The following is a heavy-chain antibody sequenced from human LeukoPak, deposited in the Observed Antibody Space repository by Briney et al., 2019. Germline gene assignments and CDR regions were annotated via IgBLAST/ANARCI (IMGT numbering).Heavy chain of an antibody. J-gene: IGHJ4*02. Sequence: SETLSLTCTVSGGSISSSSYYWGWIRQPPGKGLEWIGRIYYSGSTYYNPSLKSRVTISVDTSKNQFSLKLSSVTAADTAVYYCARLRREDIVVVPAAPPDYWGQGTLVTVSS. CDR1: GGSISSSSYY. CDR3: ARLRREDIVVVPAAPPDY. V-gene: IGHV4-39*01. D-gene: IGHD2-2*01. CDR2: IYYSGST.